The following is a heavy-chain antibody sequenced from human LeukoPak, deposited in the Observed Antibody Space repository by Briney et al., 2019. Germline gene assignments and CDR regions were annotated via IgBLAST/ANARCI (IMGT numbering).Heavy chain of an antibody. Sequence: GGSLRLSCAASGFTFDDYTMHWVRQAPGKGLEWVSPISWDGGSTYYADSVKGRFTITRDNSKNSLYLQMNSLRTEDTALYYCAKDKTSRLTGYYLDYWGQGTLVTVSS. CDR2: ISWDGGST. V-gene: IGHV3-43*01. CDR1: GFTFDDYT. D-gene: IGHD3-9*01. J-gene: IGHJ4*02. CDR3: AKDKTSRLTGYYLDY.